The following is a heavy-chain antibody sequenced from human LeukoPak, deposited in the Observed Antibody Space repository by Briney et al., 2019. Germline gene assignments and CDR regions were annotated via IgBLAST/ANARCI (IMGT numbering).Heavy chain of an antibody. J-gene: IGHJ5*02. V-gene: IGHV6-1*01. Sequence: SQTLSLTCAISGDSVSSNSAAWNWIRQSPSRDLEWLGRTYYRSKWYNDYAVSVKSRITINPDTSKNQSSLQLNSVTPEDTAVYYCARGSKAIVVVPASGFDPWGQGTLVTVSS. D-gene: IGHD2-2*01. CDR1: GDSVSSNSAA. CDR3: ARGSKAIVVVPASGFDP. CDR2: TYYRSKWYN.